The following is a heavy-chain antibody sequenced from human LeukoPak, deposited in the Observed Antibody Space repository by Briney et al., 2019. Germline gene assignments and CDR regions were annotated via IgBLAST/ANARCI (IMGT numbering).Heavy chain of an antibody. D-gene: IGHD3-16*01. CDR3: ARDMTRKYYFDY. J-gene: IGHJ4*02. CDR2: IYYSGST. Sequence: PSETLSLTCTVSGGSISSYYWSWIRQPPGKGLEWIGYIYYSGSTNYNPSLKSRVTISVDTSKNQFSLKLSSVTAADTAVYYCARDMTRKYYFDYWGQGTLVTVSS. CDR1: GGSISSYY. V-gene: IGHV4-59*01.